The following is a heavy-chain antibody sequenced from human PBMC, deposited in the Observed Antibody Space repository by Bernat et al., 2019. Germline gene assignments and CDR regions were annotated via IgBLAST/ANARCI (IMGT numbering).Heavy chain of an antibody. CDR1: GGSISSYY. V-gene: IGHV4-59*01. J-gene: IGHJ5*02. CDR3: ARAARFTGTNWFDP. CDR2: IYYSGST. Sequence: QVQLQESGPGLVKPSETLSLTYTVSGGSISSYYWSWIRQPPGKGLEWIGYIYYSGSTNYNPSLKSRVTISVDTSKNQFSLKLSSVTAADTAVYYCARAARFTGTNWFDPWGQGTLVTVSS. D-gene: IGHD4-11*01.